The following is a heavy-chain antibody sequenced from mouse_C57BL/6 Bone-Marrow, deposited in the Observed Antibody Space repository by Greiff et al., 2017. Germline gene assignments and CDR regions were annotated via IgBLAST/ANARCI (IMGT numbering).Heavy chain of an antibody. CDR1: GYTFTSYW. CDR2: IHPSDSDT. Sequence: QVQLKQPGAELVKPGASVKVSCKASGYTFTSYWMHWVKQRPGQGLEWIGRIHPSDSDTNYNQKFKGKATLTVDKSSSTAYMQLSSLTSEDSAVYYCAIGGARGRRYAMDYWGQGTSVTVSS. CDR3: AIGGARGRRYAMDY. V-gene: IGHV1-74*01. J-gene: IGHJ4*01.